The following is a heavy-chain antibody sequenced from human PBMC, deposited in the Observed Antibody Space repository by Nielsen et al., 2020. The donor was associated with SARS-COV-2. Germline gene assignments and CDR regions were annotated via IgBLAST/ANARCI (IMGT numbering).Heavy chain of an antibody. V-gene: IGHV1-69*01. D-gene: IGHD1-1*01. Sequence: WVRQAPGQGLEWMGGIIPIFGTANYAQKFQGRVTITADESTSTAYMELSSLRSEDTAVYYCARGGDWNLRHYYYYYYMDVWGKGITVTVSS. CDR3: ARGGDWNLRHYYYYYYMDV. CDR2: IIPIFGTA. J-gene: IGHJ6*03.